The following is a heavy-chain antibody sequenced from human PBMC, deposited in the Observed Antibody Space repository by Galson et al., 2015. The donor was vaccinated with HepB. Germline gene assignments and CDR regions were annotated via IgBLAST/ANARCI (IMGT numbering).Heavy chain of an antibody. CDR2: IYYSGST. J-gene: IGHJ3*02. D-gene: IGHD2-2*01. CDR1: GGSISSYY. Sequence: SETLSLTCTVSGGSISSYYWSWIRQPPGKGLEWIGYIYYSGSTNYNPSLKSRVTISVDTSKNQLSLKLSSVTAADTAVYYCAAGYCSSTSCYLPKTMEQFDIWGQGTMVTVSS. V-gene: IGHV4-59*08. CDR3: AAGYCSSTSCYLPKTMEQFDI.